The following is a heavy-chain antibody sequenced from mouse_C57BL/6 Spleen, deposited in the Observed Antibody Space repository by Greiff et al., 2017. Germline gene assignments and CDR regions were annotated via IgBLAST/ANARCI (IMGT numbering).Heavy chain of an antibody. Sequence: EVKLQESGAELVRPGASVKLSCTASGFNIKDDYMHWVQQRPEHGLEWIGWIDPENGDTEYASKFQGKATITADTASNPAYLQLSSLTSEDTAVYYCTTGIYYCNSYYFDYWGQGTTLTVSS. CDR1: GFNIKDDY. CDR3: TTGIYYCNSYYFDY. D-gene: IGHD2-1*01. J-gene: IGHJ2*01. V-gene: IGHV14-4*01. CDR2: IDPENGDT.